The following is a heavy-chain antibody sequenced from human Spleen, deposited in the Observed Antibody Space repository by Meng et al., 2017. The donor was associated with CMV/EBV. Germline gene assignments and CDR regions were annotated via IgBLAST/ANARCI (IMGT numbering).Heavy chain of an antibody. CDR2: SYYRGST. CDR1: GGSISPYY. D-gene: IGHD2-2*01. J-gene: IGHJ6*02. V-gene: IGHV4-59*01. Sequence: SETLSLTCSVSGGSISPYYWSWIRQPPGKGLEWIGSSYYRGSTNYNPSLKSRVTISVDTSKNQFSLNLSSVTAADTAVYYCARDTLHLEDQHLYYYGMDVWGQGTTVTVSS. CDR3: ARDTLHLEDQHLYYYGMDV.